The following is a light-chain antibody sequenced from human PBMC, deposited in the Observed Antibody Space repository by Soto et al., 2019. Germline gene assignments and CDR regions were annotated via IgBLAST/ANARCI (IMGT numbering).Light chain of an antibody. V-gene: IGLV1-40*01. CDR3: CSYAGSSTHYV. CDR2: GNS. CDR1: SSNIGAGYD. J-gene: IGLJ1*01. Sequence: QSVLTQPPSVSGAPGQRVTISCTGSSSNIGAGYDVHWYQQLPGTAPKLLIYGNSNRPSGVPDRFSGSKSGTSASLAITGLQAEDEADYYCCSYAGSSTHYVFGTGTKVTVL.